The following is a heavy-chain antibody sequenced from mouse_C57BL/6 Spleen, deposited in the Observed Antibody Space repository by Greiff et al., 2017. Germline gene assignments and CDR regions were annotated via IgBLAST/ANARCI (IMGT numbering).Heavy chain of an antibody. CDR3: ARGYYDYDYAMDY. CDR1: GYTFTSYW. CDR2: IDPSDSET. Sequence: QVQLQQPGAELVRPGSSVKLSCKASGYTFTSYWMHWVKQRPIQGLEWIGNIDPSDSETHYNQKFKDKATLTVDKSSSTAYMQRSSLTSEDSAVYYCARGYYDYDYAMDYWGQGTSVTVSS. J-gene: IGHJ4*01. V-gene: IGHV1-52*01. D-gene: IGHD2-4*01.